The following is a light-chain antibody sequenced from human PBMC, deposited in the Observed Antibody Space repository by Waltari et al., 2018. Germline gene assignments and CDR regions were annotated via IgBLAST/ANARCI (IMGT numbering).Light chain of an antibody. CDR1: NSAIGAYNY. Sequence: QSALTQPASVSGSPGQSLTISCTGTNSAIGAYNYVFWYQQYPGTAPKLIIYDVNSRPSGISVRFSGSKSGNTASLTISGLQAEDEADYYCSAHSASSTHVLFGGGTKLTVL. CDR3: SAHSASSTHVL. CDR2: DVN. V-gene: IGLV2-14*03. J-gene: IGLJ2*01.